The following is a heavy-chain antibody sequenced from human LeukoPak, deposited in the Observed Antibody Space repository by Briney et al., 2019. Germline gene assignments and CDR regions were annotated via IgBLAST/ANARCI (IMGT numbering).Heavy chain of an antibody. CDR3: ARTYYDLRNAFDI. J-gene: IGHJ3*02. CDR2: IYPCDSDT. V-gene: IGHV5-51*01. D-gene: IGHD3-3*01. CDR1: GYSFTSYW. Sequence: GESLKISCKGSGYSFTSYWIGWVRQMPGKGLEWMGIIYPCDSDTRYSPSFQGQVTISADKSISTAYLQWSSLKASDTAMYYCARTYYDLRNAFDIWGQGTMVTVSS.